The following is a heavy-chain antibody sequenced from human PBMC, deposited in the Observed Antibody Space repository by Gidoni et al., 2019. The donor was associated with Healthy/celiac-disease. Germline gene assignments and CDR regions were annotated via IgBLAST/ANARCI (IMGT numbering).Heavy chain of an antibody. CDR2: IYYSGST. CDR1: GGSLSSSD. D-gene: IGHD6-13*01. J-gene: IGHJ4*02. V-gene: IGHV4-59*01. CDR3: ARGSSSWYYFDY. Sequence: QVQLQESGPGRVKPSETRSRPCTVSGGSLSSSDWSWIRQPPGKGLECIGYIYYSGSTNYTPSLKSRVTISVDTAKNQFSLKLSSVTAADTAVYYCARGSSSWYYFDYWGQGTLVTVSS.